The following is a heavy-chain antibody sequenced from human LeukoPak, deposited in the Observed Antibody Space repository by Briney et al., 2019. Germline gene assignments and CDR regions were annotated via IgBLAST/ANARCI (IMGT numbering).Heavy chain of an antibody. V-gene: IGHV1-2*02. J-gene: IGHJ4*02. CDR2: INPNSGGT. CDR3: ARAAMNLDGYNWWYFDY. D-gene: IGHD5-24*01. Sequence: ASVKVSCKASGYTFTGYYMHWLRQVPGQGPEWMGWINPNSGGTKYAQKFQGRATMTRDTSISTAYMELSRLRSDDTAVYYCARAAMNLDGYNWWYFDYWGQGTLVTVSS. CDR1: GYTFTGYY.